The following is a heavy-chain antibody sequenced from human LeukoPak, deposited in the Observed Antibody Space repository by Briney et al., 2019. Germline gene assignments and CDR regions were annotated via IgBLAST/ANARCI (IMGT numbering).Heavy chain of an antibody. CDR1: GFTFSSYW. CDR2: IKLDGSEK. Sequence: PGGSLRLSCAASGFTFSSYWMTWVRQAPGKGLEWVANIKLDGSEKYYVHSVKGRFTISRDNAKNSLYLQMNSLRAEDTAVYYCARVGWEILPYNYYMDVWGKGTTVSVSS. V-gene: IGHV3-7*01. J-gene: IGHJ6*03. CDR3: ARVGWEILPYNYYMDV. D-gene: IGHD1-26*01.